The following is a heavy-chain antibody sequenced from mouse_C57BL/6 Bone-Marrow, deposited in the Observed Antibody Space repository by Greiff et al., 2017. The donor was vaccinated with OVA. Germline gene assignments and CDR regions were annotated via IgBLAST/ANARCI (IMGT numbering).Heavy chain of an antibody. D-gene: IGHD2-5*01. J-gene: IGHJ1*03. V-gene: IGHV1-47*01. CDR3: AKSYSNYGYFDV. CDR1: GYTFTTYP. CDR2: FHPYNDDT. Sequence: VQLVESGAELVKPGASVKMSCKASGYTFTTYPIEWMKQNHGKSLEWIGNFHPYNDDTKYNEKFKGKATLTVEKSSSTVYLELSRLTSDDSAVYYCAKSYSNYGYFDVWGTGTTVTVSS.